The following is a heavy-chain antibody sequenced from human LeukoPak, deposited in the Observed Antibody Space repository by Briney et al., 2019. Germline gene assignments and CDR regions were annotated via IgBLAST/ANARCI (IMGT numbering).Heavy chain of an antibody. CDR1: GFTFSSYT. CDR3: AKDITYYYDSSGGR. CDR2: ITSSSSYI. Sequence: PGGSLRLSCAASGFTFSSYTMNWVRQAPGKGLEWVASITSSSSYIYYADSVKGRFTISRDNAENSLYLQMNSQRAEDTAVYYCAKDITYYYDSSGGRWGQGTLVTVSS. J-gene: IGHJ4*02. V-gene: IGHV3-21*01. D-gene: IGHD3-22*01.